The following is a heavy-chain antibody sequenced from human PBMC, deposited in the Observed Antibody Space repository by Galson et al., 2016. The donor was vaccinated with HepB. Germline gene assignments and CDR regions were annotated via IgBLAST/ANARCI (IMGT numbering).Heavy chain of an antibody. Sequence: SLRLSCAASGFTVSNSAMHWVRQAPGKGLEYVSYIGNNGYGTYYADSVKGRFAIPRDNSKNTLYLQVKGLSAEDTAVYYCVAAILGTAYYDGMDVWGQGTTVTVSS. CDR1: GFTVSNSA. J-gene: IGHJ6*02. CDR2: IGNNGYGT. V-gene: IGHV3-64D*06. D-gene: IGHD1-26*01. CDR3: VAAILGTAYYDGMDV.